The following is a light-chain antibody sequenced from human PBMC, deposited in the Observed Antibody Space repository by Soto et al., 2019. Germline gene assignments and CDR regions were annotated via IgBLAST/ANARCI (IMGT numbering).Light chain of an antibody. Sequence: TQMTQPPSSLSASLGERVTITCRASQGISNYLAWYQQKPGKVPKLLIYAASTLQSGVPSRFSGSGSGTEFTLTISSLQPDDFATYYCQQYSSHRTFGQGTKVDIK. CDR1: QGISNY. V-gene: IGKV1-27*01. J-gene: IGKJ1*01. CDR2: AAS. CDR3: QQYSSHRT.